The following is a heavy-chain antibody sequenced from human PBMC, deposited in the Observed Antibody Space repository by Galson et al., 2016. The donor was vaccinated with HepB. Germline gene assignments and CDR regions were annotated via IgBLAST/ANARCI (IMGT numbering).Heavy chain of an antibody. Sequence: SCNASGGTFSSYAISWVRQAPGQGLEWMGEVIPIFGAANYAQKFQGRVTITADLSTTTAYMELSSLRFEDTAVYYCASRNRYYYDGMDVWGQGTTVTVYS. CDR1: GGTFSSYA. CDR3: ASRNRYYYDGMDV. CDR2: VIPIFGAA. J-gene: IGHJ6*02. V-gene: IGHV1-69*01. D-gene: IGHD1-14*01.